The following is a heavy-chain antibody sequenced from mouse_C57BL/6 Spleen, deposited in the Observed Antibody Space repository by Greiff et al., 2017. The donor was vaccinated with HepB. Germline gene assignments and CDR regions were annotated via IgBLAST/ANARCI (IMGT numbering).Heavy chain of an antibody. CDR2: INPYNGGT. J-gene: IGHJ4*01. CDR3: ARRAVVGYAMDY. Sequence: EVQLQQSGPVLVKPGASVKMSCKASGYTFTDYYMNWVKQSHGKSLEWIGVINPYNGGTSYNQKFKGKATLTVDKSSSTAYMELNSLTSEDSAVYYCARRAVVGYAMDYWGQGTSVTVSS. CDR1: GYTFTDYY. D-gene: IGHD1-1*01. V-gene: IGHV1-19*01.